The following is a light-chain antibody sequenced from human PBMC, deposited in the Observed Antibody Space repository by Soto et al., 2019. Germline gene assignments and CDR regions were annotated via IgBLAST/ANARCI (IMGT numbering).Light chain of an antibody. J-gene: IGLJ2*01. CDR1: SSDVGSYNP. Sequence: QSALTRPASVSGSPGQSITISCTGTSSDVGSYNPVSWYQQHPGKAPKFMIYEGSKRPSGVSNRFSGSKSGNTASLTISGLQAEDEADYYCCSYGGSSTLVFGGGTKLTVL. V-gene: IGLV2-23*01. CDR2: EGS. CDR3: CSYGGSSTLV.